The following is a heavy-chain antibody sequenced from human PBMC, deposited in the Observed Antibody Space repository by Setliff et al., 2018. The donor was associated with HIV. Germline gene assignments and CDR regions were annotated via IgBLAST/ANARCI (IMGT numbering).Heavy chain of an antibody. CDR2: INAANGKI. V-gene: IGHV1-3*01. Sequence: GASVKVSCKASGFTFTTYAVHWVRQAPGQRPEWMGWINAANGKIRYPQRFEARVTITMDTGASTAYMELNSLRSEDSAVYYCARGVIRGVISQGGLDYWGPGTLVTVSS. J-gene: IGHJ4*02. D-gene: IGHD3-10*01. CDR3: ARGVIRGVISQGGLDY. CDR1: GFTFTTYA.